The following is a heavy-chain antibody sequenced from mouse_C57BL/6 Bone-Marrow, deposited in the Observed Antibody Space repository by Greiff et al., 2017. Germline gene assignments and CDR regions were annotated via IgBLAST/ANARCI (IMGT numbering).Heavy chain of an antibody. D-gene: IGHD1-1*01. CDR2: IRSKSNNYAT. CDR3: VRQRTTVGLDV. CDR1: GFSFNTYA. J-gene: IGHJ1*03. V-gene: IGHV10-1*01. Sequence: EVKLMESGGGLVQPKGSLKLSCAASGFSFNTYAMNWVRQAPGKGLEWVARIRSKSNNYATYYADSVKDRFTISRDDSESMLYLQMNNLKTEDTAMYYCVRQRTTVGLDVWGTGTTVTVSS.